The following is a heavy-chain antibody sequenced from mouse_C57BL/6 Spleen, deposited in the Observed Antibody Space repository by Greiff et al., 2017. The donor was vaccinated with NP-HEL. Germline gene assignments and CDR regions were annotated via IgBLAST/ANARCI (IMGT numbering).Heavy chain of an antibody. Sequence: VQLKQSGPVLVKPGASVKMSCKASGYTFTDYYMNWVKQSHGKSLEWIGVINPYNGGTSYNQKFKGKATLTVDKSSSTAYMELNSLTSEDSAVYYCASWNYYGSSHWYFDVWGTGTTVTVSS. D-gene: IGHD1-1*01. J-gene: IGHJ1*03. CDR1: GYTFTDYY. CDR2: INPYNGGT. CDR3: ASWNYYGSSHWYFDV. V-gene: IGHV1-19*01.